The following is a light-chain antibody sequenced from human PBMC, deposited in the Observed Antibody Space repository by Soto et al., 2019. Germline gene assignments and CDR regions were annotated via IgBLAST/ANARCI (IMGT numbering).Light chain of an antibody. CDR2: DVS. CDR3: SSYTSSSTLVV. V-gene: IGLV2-14*01. J-gene: IGLJ1*01. CDR1: SIDVGGYNY. Sequence: QSVLTQXTSVAGSPGQAITISYNGTSIDVGGYNYVSWYQQHPGKAPKLMIYDVSNRPSGVSNRFSGSKSGNTASLTISGLQAEDEADYYCSSYTSSSTLVVFGTGTKVTVL.